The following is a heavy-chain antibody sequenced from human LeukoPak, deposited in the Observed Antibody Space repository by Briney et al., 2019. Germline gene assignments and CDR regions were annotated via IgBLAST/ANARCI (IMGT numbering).Heavy chain of an antibody. CDR3: AKDYRGYSYGYFDY. Sequence: LPGGSLRLSCAASGFTFSSYWMSWVRQAPGKGLEWVANIKQDGSEKYYVDSVKGRFTISRDNAKNSLYLQMNSLRAEDTAVYYCAKDYRGYSYGYFDYWGQGTLVTVSS. CDR2: IKQDGSEK. V-gene: IGHV3-7*01. J-gene: IGHJ4*02. D-gene: IGHD5-18*01. CDR1: GFTFSSYW.